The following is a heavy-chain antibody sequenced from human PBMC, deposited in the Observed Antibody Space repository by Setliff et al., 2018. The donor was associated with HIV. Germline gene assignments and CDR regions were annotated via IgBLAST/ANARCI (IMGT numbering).Heavy chain of an antibody. CDR1: GFTFSNYW. J-gene: IGHJ3*02. V-gene: IGHV3-74*01. CDR2: IKTDGSII. CDR3: AKVLVFGIDVFDI. D-gene: IGHD3-10*02. Sequence: PGGSLRLSCAASGFTFSNYWMHWVRQAPGKGLVWVSRIKTDGSIITYADAVQGRFSISKDNSKNTLYLQMSSLRDEDTAVYYCAKVLVFGIDVFDIWGQGTMVTVSS.